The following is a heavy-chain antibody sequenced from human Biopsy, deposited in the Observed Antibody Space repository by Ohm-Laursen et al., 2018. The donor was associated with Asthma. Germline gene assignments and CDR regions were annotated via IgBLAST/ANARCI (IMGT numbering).Heavy chain of an antibody. D-gene: IGHD3-22*01. J-gene: IGHJ4*02. CDR2: IYSGGTS. V-gene: IGHV3-53*01. CDR1: GFTVSRDY. Sequence: SLRLSCAASGFTVSRDYMFWVRQAPGKGLEWVSVIYSGGTSHTADSVRGRFTISRDYSKNTLYLQMHSLRAEDTAVYYCARAQDYYDSRGYYRSFDYWGQGTLVTVSS. CDR3: ARAQDYYDSRGYYRSFDY.